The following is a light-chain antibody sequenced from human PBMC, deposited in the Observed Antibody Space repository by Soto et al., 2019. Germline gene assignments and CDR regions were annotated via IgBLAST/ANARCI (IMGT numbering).Light chain of an antibody. J-gene: IGKJ5*01. CDR2: DVS. CDR1: QNISNY. V-gene: IGKV3-11*01. CDR3: QLYGTSPP. Sequence: IVLTQSPATVSLSRMKGGSRSFRASQNISNYLIWYQQKPGQAPRLLIYDVSNRATGIPARFSGSGSGTDFTLTINRLEPEDFAVYYCQLYGTSPPFGQGTRLEIK.